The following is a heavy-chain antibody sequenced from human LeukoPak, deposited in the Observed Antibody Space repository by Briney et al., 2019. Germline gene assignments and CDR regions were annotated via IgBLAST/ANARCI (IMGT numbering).Heavy chain of an antibody. CDR3: ARYTGYSSGWYERNGAFDI. CDR1: GYTFTGYY. D-gene: IGHD6-19*01. CDR2: INPNSGGT. Sequence: ASVKVSCKASGYTFTGYYMHWVRQAPGQGLEWMGWINPNSGGTNYAQKFQGRVTMTRDTSISTAYMELRSLRSDDTAVYYCARYTGYSSGWYERNGAFDIWGQGTMVTVSS. J-gene: IGHJ3*02. V-gene: IGHV1-2*02.